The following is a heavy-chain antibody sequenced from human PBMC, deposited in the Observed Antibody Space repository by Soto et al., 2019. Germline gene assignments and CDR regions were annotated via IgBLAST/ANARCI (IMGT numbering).Heavy chain of an antibody. V-gene: IGHV4-30-2*01. CDR1: GGSISSGGYS. CDR2: IYHSGGT. CDR3: ARGNSFGSGIGYSDH. Sequence: PSETLSLTCAVSGGSISSGGYSWSWIRQPPGKGLEWIGYIYHSGGTKYSPSLKSRVTISVDTSKNQFSLKLRSVTAADTAIYYCARGNSFGSGIGYSDHWGQGAQVTVSS. J-gene: IGHJ4*02. D-gene: IGHD3-10*01.